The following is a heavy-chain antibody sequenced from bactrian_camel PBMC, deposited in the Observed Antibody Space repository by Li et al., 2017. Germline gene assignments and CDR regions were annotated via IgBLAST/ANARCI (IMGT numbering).Heavy chain of an antibody. CDR3: AAAGTRDSVMGPSTRTCPTDFGY. D-gene: IGHD3*01. CDR2: LYTIGART. J-gene: IGHJ6*01. Sequence: HVQLVESGGGSVQPGGSLRLSCEPTASDSSNTPGCMGWFRQPPGREREEVATLYTIGARTDYADSVKGRFTISQDNAVSTMYLQMNNLKSTDTGVYYCAAAGTRDSVMGPSTRTCPTDFGYWGQGTQVTVS. CDR1: ASDSSNTP. V-gene: IGHV3S54*01.